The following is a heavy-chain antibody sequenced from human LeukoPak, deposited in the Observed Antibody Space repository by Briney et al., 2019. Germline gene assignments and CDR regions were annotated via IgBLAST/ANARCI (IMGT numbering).Heavy chain of an antibody. Sequence: PSETLSLTCAVSGYSLSISDYWGWLRQPPGKGLEWIASIYYSGSTHYNPSLKSRVTISVDTSKRQFSLNVNSVTAADTAIYYCAKNSSGSAFDVWGQGTMVTVSS. D-gene: IGHD6-19*01. CDR3: AKNSSGSAFDV. J-gene: IGHJ3*01. V-gene: IGHV4-38-2*01. CDR1: GYSLSISDY. CDR2: IYYSGST.